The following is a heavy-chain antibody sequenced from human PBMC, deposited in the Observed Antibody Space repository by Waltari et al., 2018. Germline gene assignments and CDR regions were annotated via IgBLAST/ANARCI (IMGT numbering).Heavy chain of an antibody. J-gene: IGHJ4*02. CDR1: GVPFSRSA. CDR2: LYNDGTT. Sequence: EVQLLESGGGLVQPGGSLSLSCSGVPFSRSAMSWVRQAPGMGLEWVSVLYNDGTTHYVDSVEGRFTISRDHSDNTLHLQMSSLRAEDTAVYYCAESRAAAGLDSWGQGTLVTVSS. V-gene: IGHV3-23*03. CDR3: AESRAAAGLDS. D-gene: IGHD6-13*01.